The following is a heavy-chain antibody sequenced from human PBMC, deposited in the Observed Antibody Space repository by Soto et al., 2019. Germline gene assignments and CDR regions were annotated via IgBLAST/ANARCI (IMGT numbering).Heavy chain of an antibody. Sequence: ASVKVSCKVSGYTLTELSMHWVRQAPGKGLEWMGGFDPEDGETIYAQKFQGRVTMTEDTSTDTAYMELSSLRSEDTAVYYCATGIRENYYDSSGYYYFDYWGQGTLVTVSS. D-gene: IGHD3-22*01. CDR1: GYTLTELS. CDR2: FDPEDGET. J-gene: IGHJ4*02. V-gene: IGHV1-24*01. CDR3: ATGIRENYYDSSGYYYFDY.